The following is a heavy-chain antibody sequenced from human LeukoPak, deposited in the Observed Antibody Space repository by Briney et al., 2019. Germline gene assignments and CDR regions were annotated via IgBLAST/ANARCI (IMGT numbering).Heavy chain of an antibody. D-gene: IGHD6-19*01. CDR3: ARYSSGWPCDY. CDR1: GGSISGSSYY. Sequence: PSETLSLTCTVSGGSISGSSYYWGWIRQPPGKGLEWIGSIYYSGTTYYNPSLKSRVTISVDTSKNQFSLKLSSVTAADTAVYYCARYSSGWPCDYWGQGTLVTVSS. CDR2: IYYSGTT. V-gene: IGHV4-39*01. J-gene: IGHJ4*02.